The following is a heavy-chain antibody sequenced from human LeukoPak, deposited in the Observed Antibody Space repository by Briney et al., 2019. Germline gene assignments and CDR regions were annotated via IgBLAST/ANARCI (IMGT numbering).Heavy chain of an antibody. CDR3: ARMRAGRSLFLGFYYYYMDV. V-gene: IGHV1-18*01. CDR2: ISAYNGNT. Sequence: GSSVKGSCKASVYTFTSYGLSWVRQAPEQGLVCMGWISAYNGNTNYAQKLQGRVTMTTDTSTSTAYMELRSLRSDDTAVYYCARMRAGRSLFLGFYYYYMDVWGKGTTVTISS. CDR1: VYTFTSYG. J-gene: IGHJ6*03. D-gene: IGHD1-26*01.